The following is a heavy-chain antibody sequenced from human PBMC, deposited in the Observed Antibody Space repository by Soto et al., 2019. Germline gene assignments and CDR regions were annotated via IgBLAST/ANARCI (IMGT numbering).Heavy chain of an antibody. V-gene: IGHV3-48*01. CDR3: ARDHDFWSDLLVY. D-gene: IGHD3-3*01. CDR1: GFTFSSYS. CDR2: ISSSSSTI. Sequence: GGSLRLSCAASGFTFSSYSTNWVRQAPGKGLEWVSYISSSSSTIYYADSVKGRFTISRDNAKNSLYLQMNSLRAEDTAVYYCARDHDFWSDLLVYWGQGTLVTVSS. J-gene: IGHJ4*02.